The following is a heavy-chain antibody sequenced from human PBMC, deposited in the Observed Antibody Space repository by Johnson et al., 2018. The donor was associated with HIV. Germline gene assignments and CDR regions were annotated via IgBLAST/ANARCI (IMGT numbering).Heavy chain of an antibody. V-gene: IGHV3-30*03. D-gene: IGHD6-19*01. J-gene: IGHJ3*02. CDR1: GFTFSSFG. CDR3: ARFDSGWQWQGLDI. Sequence: QVQLVESGGGVVQPGRSLRLSCAASGFTFSSFGMHWVRQDPGKGLEWMTIISDDGCNKNYADSVKGRFTISRDNAKNTLYLQMNSLRAEDTAVYYCARFDSGWQWQGLDIWGQGTMVTVSS. CDR2: ISDDGCNK.